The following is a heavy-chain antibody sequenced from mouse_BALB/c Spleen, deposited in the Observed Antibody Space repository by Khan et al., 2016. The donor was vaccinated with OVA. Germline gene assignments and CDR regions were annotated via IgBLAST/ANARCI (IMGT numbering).Heavy chain of an antibody. J-gene: IGHJ3*01. CDR1: GYSFTSFW. V-gene: IGHV1-5*01. CDR3: TGGGYGACAD. Sequence: VQLKQSGTVLARPGASVKMSCKASGYSFTSFWMHWVKQRPGQGLDWIGGIFPGNSDTSYNQKFKGKAKLTAVTSASTAYMELSSLTNADSAVYYCTGGGYGACADWGHGTLVTVSA. D-gene: IGHD1-2*01. CDR2: IFPGNSDT.